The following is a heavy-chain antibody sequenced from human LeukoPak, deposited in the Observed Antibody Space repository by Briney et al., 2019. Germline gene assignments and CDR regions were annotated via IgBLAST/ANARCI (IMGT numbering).Heavy chain of an antibody. V-gene: IGHV3-66*02. J-gene: IGHJ4*02. D-gene: IGHD3-22*01. Sequence: PGGSLRLSCAASGFTVSSNYMSWVRQAPGKGLEWVSGIYSGGSTYYADSVKGRFTISRDNSKNTLYLQMNSLRAEDTAVYYCARDREYYYDSSGYYWRDYWGQGTLVTVSS. CDR1: GFTVSSNY. CDR3: ARDREYYYDSSGYYWRDY. CDR2: IYSGGST.